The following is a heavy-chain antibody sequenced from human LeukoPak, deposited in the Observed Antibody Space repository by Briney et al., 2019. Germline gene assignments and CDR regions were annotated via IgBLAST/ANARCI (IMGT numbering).Heavy chain of an antibody. J-gene: IGHJ4*02. Sequence: GASVKVSCKASGYTFTGYYMHWVRQAPGQGLEWMGWINPNSGGTNYAQKFQGRVTMTRDTSISTAYMELSSLRSDDTAVYYCARDQYCSSGSCYPYFNYWGQGTLVTVSS. D-gene: IGHD2-15*01. CDR3: ARDQYCSSGSCYPYFNY. CDR1: GYTFTGYY. V-gene: IGHV1-2*02. CDR2: INPNSGGT.